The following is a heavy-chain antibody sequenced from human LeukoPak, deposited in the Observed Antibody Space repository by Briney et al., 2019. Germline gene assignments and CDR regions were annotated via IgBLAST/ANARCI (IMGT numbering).Heavy chain of an antibody. CDR3: ARLDYYDSSGYDNDY. J-gene: IGHJ4*02. CDR2: IYYSGST. D-gene: IGHD3-22*01. CDR1: GGSISSYY. Sequence: SETLSLTCTVSGGSISSYYWSWIRQPPGTGLEWIGYIYYSGSTNYNPSLKSRVTISVDTSKNQFSLKLSSVTAADTAVYYCARLDYYDSSGYDNDYWGQGTLVTDSS. V-gene: IGHV4-59*12.